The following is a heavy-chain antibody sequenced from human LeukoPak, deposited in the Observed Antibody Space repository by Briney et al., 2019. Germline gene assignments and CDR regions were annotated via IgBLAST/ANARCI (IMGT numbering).Heavy chain of an antibody. CDR2: IDSYGSTT. Sequence: PGGSLRLSCAASGFTFSSYWMHWVRQAPGKGLVWVSRIDSYGSTTRYANSVKGRFTISRDNAKNILYLQMNNLGAEDTAVYYCARDMAFYDGGGYWNDYYYTLDVWGQGTTVTVSS. CDR3: ARDMAFYDGGGYWNDYYYTLDV. V-gene: IGHV3-74*01. J-gene: IGHJ6*02. CDR1: GFTFSSYW. D-gene: IGHD3-22*01.